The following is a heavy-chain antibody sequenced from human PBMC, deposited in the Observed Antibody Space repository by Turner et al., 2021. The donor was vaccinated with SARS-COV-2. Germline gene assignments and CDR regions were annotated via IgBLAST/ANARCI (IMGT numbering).Heavy chain of an antibody. CDR2: IYYGGST. CDR3: SRRGLAVAAT. J-gene: IGHJ5*02. Sequence: LQRQQSGTGLGRPSETLSLTCTVSGGSISSNGYYWGWFRQPPGKGLEWIGSIYYGGSTYFNPSFKSRATISADMPKDQFSLTLTSLTAADTAVYSCSRRGLAVAATWGQGTLVTVSS. D-gene: IGHD6-19*01. V-gene: IGHV4-39*01. CDR1: GGSISSNGYY.